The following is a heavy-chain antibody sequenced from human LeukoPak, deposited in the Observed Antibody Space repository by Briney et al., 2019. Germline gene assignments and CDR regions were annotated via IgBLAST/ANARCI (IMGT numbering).Heavy chain of an antibody. V-gene: IGHV1-2*02. Sequence: ASVTVSCKASGYTFTGYYMHWVQQAPGQGLEWMGWINPNSGGTNYAQKFQGRVTMSRDTSISTAYMELSRLRADDTAVYYCARGEGPRYYYGSGSYYGDYWGQGTLVTVSS. CDR3: ARGEGPRYYYGSGSYYGDY. CDR1: GYTFTGYY. CDR2: INPNSGGT. J-gene: IGHJ4*02. D-gene: IGHD3-10*01.